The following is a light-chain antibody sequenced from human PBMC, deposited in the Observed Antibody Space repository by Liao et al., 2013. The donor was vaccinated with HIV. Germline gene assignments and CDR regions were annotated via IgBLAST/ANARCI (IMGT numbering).Light chain of an antibody. CDR3: QAWDSTHRYV. CDR1: TLGDKY. J-gene: IGLJ1*01. Sequence: SYELTQPPSVSVSPGQTASITCSGDTLGDKYACWYQQKPGQSPVLVIYQDTKRPSGIPERFSGSSSGNTATLTISGTQAMDEADYYCQAWDSTHRYVFGNWDQGHGP. V-gene: IGLV3-1*01. CDR2: QDT.